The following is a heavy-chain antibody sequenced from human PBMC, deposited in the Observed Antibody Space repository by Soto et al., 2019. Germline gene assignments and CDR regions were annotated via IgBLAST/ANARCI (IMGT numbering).Heavy chain of an antibody. CDR1: GGSISSYY. CDR2: SYYSGST. Sequence: SETLSLTCTVSGGSISSYYWSWIRQPPGKGLEWIGYSYYSGSTNYNPSLKSRVTISVDTSKNQFSLKLSSVTAADTAVYYCARRYSYGHFDDWGQGTLVTVAS. J-gene: IGHJ4*02. CDR3: ARRYSYGHFDD. D-gene: IGHD5-18*01. V-gene: IGHV4-59*08.